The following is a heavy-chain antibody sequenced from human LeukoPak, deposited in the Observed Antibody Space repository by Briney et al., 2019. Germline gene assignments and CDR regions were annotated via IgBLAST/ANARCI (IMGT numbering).Heavy chain of an antibody. D-gene: IGHD1/OR15-1a*01. J-gene: IGHJ5*02. CDR3: ARGPHLEERWFDP. V-gene: IGHV4-39*06. Sequence: PSETLSLTCTVSGDSISITSHYWAWIRQPPGRGLEWIGSIFFSGTTYYNPSLKSRVTISVDTSKNQFPLKLNSLTAADTAAYYCARGPHLEERWFDPWGQGTLVTVSS. CDR1: GDSISITSHY. CDR2: IFFSGTT.